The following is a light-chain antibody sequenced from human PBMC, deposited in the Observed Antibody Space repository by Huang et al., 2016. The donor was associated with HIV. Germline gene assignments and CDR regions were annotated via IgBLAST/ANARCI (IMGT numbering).Light chain of an antibody. J-gene: IGKJ1*01. V-gene: IGKV1-NL1*01. CDR3: QQYYNIPRT. CDR2: AAS. CDR1: QGITKS. Sequence: DIQMTQSPSSLSASVGDRVTITCRASQGITKSLAWYQQKPGKAPKLLLYAASRLESGVPSRFSGTGSGTDYTLTISSLQPEDFATYYCQQYYNIPRTFGQGTKVEVK.